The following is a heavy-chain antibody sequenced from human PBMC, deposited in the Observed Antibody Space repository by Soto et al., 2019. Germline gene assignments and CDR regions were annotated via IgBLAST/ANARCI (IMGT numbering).Heavy chain of an antibody. CDR1: GGSVSSGSYY. Sequence: QVQLQESGPGLVKPSETLSLTCTVSGGSVSSGSYYWSWIRQPPGKGLEWIGYIYYSGSTNYNPSRKSRVTISVDTSKNQFSLKLSSVTAADTAVYYCARVGAEHSGYYYFFDYWGQGTLVTVSS. D-gene: IGHD3-22*01. CDR2: IYYSGST. V-gene: IGHV4-61*01. CDR3: ARVGAEHSGYYYFFDY. J-gene: IGHJ4*02.